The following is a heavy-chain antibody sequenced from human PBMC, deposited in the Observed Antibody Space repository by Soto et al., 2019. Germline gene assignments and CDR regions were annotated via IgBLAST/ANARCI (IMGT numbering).Heavy chain of an antibody. CDR2: IYHSGIT. J-gene: IGHJ4*02. CDR1: GGSISSSNW. V-gene: IGHV4-4*02. CDR3: ARGWGIAAAGSEY. D-gene: IGHD6-13*01. Sequence: SETLSLTCTVSGGSISSSNWWSWVRQPPVKGLEWIGEIYHSGITNYNPSLKSRVTISVDKSKNQFSLKLNSVTAADTAVYYCARGWGIAAAGSEYWGQGTMVTVSS.